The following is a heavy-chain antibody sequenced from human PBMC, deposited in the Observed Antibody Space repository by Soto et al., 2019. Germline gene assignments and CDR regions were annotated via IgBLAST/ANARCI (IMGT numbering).Heavy chain of an antibody. V-gene: IGHV1-69*13. J-gene: IGHJ4*02. Sequence: SVKVSCKASGYTFSSYAISWVRQAPGQGLEWMGGIIPIFGTANYAQKFQGRVTITADESTSTAYMELSSLRSEDTAVYYCARTRRPIVVPGAALASIDYWGQGSLLTVPS. CDR2: IIPIFGTA. D-gene: IGHD2-2*01. CDR1: GYTFSSYA. CDR3: ARTRRPIVVPGAALASIDY.